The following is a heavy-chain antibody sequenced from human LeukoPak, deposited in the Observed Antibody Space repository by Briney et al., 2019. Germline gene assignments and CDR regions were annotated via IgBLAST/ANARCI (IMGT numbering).Heavy chain of an antibody. D-gene: IGHD4-17*01. Sequence: ASVKVSCKASGYTFTSYDINWVRQAPGQGLEWMGWMNPNNGATKYAQNFQGRVTMARDTSISTAYLDLSNLRFDDTAVYYCARGGTVTTGRSFDPWGQGTLVIVSS. CDR3: ARGGTVTTGRSFDP. V-gene: IGHV1-2*02. CDR2: MNPNNGAT. J-gene: IGHJ5*02. CDR1: GYTFTSYD.